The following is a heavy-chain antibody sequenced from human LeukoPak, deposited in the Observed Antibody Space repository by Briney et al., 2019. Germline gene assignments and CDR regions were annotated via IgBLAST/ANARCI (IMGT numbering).Heavy chain of an antibody. CDR1: GGSFSGYY. CDR3: ARGTDCGGDCYYPFRYFDL. V-gene: IGHV4-34*01. Sequence: SETLSLTCAVYGGSFSGYYWSWIRQPPGKGLEWIGEINHSGSTNYNPSLKSRVTISVDTSKNQFPLKLSSVTAADTAVYYCARGTDCGGDCYYPFRYFDLWGRGTLVTVSS. J-gene: IGHJ2*01. CDR2: INHSGST. D-gene: IGHD2-21*02.